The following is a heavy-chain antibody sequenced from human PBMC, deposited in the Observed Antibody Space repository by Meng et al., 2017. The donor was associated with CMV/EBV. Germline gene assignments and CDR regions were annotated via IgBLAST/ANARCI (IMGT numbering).Heavy chain of an antibody. Sequence: SVKVSCKASGFTFTSSAVQWVRQARGQRLEGIGWIVVGSGNTNYAQKFQERVTITRDMSTSTAYMELSSLRSEDTAVYYCAADPMIVVVITTVRVFDYWGQGTLVTVSS. CDR3: AADPMIVVVITTVRVFDY. V-gene: IGHV1-58*01. J-gene: IGHJ4*02. CDR1: GFTFTSSA. CDR2: IVVGSGNT. D-gene: IGHD3-22*01.